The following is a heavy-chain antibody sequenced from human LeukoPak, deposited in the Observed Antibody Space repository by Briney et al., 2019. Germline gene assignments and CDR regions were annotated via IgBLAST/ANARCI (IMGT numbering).Heavy chain of an antibody. CDR1: GFTFSSYG. CDR3: AKDSAVGFGELLFYFDY. Sequence: PGGSLRLSRAASGFTFSSYGMHWVRQAPGKGLEWVAVISYDGSNKYYADSVKGRFTISRDNSKNTLYLQMNSLRAEDTAVYYCAKDSAVGFGELLFYFDYWGQGTLVTVSS. V-gene: IGHV3-30*18. CDR2: ISYDGSNK. J-gene: IGHJ4*02. D-gene: IGHD3-10*01.